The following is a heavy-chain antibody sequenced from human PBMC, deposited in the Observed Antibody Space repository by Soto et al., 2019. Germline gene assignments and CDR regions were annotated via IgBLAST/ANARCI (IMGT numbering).Heavy chain of an antibody. CDR3: ARDLRSGYDTHFDY. V-gene: IGHV1-2*02. Sequence: QVQLVQSGAEVRKPGASVKVARKASGYTFTDYFMHWVRQAPGQGLEWMGWINPKTGVTNYAQKFQGRVTMTRDTSIGTAYMDLSRLRSDDTSVYYCARDLRSGYDTHFDYWGQGTLVTVSS. CDR2: INPKTGVT. D-gene: IGHD5-12*01. CDR1: GYTFTDYF. J-gene: IGHJ4*02.